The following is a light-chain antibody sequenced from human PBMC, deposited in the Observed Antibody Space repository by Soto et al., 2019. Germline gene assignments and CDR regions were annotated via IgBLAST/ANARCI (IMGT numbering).Light chain of an antibody. J-gene: IGKJ3*01. CDR3: QQYNNWPPIT. CDR1: QSVSGN. CDR2: AAS. Sequence: EIVMTQSPATLSVSPGERATLSCRASQSVSGNLAWYQQKPGQAPRLLIYAASTRATGIPARFSGSGSGTALTLTISSLQSEDFAVDYCQQYNNWPPITFGPRTKVDIK. V-gene: IGKV3-15*01.